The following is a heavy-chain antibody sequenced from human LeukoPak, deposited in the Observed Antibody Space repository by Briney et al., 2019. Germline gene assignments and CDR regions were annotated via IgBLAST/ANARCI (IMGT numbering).Heavy chain of an antibody. V-gene: IGHV3-33*06. J-gene: IGHJ4*02. D-gene: IGHD3-22*01. Sequence: GRSLRLSCAASGFTFSSYGMHWVRQAPGKGLEWVAVIWYDGSNKYYADSVKGRFTISRDNSKNTLYLQMNSLRAEDTAVYYCANLGQHDSSGYYRLYYFDYWGQGTLVTVSS. CDR3: ANLGQHDSSGYYRLYYFDY. CDR1: GFTFSSYG. CDR2: IWYDGSNK.